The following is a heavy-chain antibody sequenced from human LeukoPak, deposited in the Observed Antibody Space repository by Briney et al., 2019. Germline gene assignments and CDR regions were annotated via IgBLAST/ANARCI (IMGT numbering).Heavy chain of an antibody. D-gene: IGHD5-24*01. CDR2: ISGSSSYI. CDR3: AREDGYNFYY. CDR1: GFTFSSYS. Sequence: GGSLGLSCAASGFTFSSYSMNWVRQAPGKGLEWVSSISGSSSYIYYADSVKGRFTISRDNAKKSLYLQMNSLRGEDTAVYYCAREDGYNFYYWGQGTLVTVSS. V-gene: IGHV3-21*01. J-gene: IGHJ4*02.